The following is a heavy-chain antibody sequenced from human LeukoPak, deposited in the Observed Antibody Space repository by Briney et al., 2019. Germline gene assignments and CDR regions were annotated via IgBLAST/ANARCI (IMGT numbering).Heavy chain of an antibody. CDR1: GFTFSSYW. Sequence: GGSLRLSCAVSGFTFSSYWMHWVRQAPGKGLVWVSGINSDGSRTNYADSVKGRFTISRDNSKNTLYLQMNSLRSEDTAVYYCAREYCSSTSCQFDYWGQGTLVTVSS. J-gene: IGHJ4*02. CDR2: INSDGSRT. V-gene: IGHV3-74*01. D-gene: IGHD2-2*01. CDR3: AREYCSSTSCQFDY.